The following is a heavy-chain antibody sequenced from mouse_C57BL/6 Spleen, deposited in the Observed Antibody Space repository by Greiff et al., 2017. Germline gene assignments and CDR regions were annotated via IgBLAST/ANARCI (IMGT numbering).Heavy chain of an antibody. CDR2: IYPGSGST. D-gene: IGHD1-1*01. J-gene: IGHJ2*01. V-gene: IGHV1-55*01. Sequence: VQLQQPGAELVKPGASVKMSCEASGYPFTSYWITWVKERPGQGLEWIGDIYPGSGSTNYNEKFKSKATLTVDTSSSTAYMQLSSLTSEDSAVYYCARMTTVVARYFDYWGQGTTLTVSS. CDR3: ARMTTVVARYFDY. CDR1: GYPFTSYW.